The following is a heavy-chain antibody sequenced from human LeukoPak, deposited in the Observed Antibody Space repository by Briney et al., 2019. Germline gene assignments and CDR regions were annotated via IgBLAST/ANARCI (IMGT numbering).Heavy chain of an antibody. CDR3: AKDLREGIAVAGPLDY. D-gene: IGHD6-19*01. V-gene: IGHV4-59*01. CDR2: IYYSGST. CDR1: GGSISSYY. J-gene: IGHJ4*02. Sequence: SETLSLTCTVSGGSISSYYWSWIRQPPGKGLEWIGYIYYSGSTNYNPSLKSRVTISVDTSKNQFSLKLSSVTAADTAVYYCAKDLREGIAVAGPLDYWGQGTLVTVSS.